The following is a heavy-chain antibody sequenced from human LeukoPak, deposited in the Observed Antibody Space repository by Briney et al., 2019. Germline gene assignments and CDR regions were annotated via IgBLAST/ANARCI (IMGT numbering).Heavy chain of an antibody. CDR1: GFTFSSSS. CDR3: ARPPVYSHAFDI. J-gene: IGHJ3*02. V-gene: IGHV3-21*01. Sequence: GSLRLSCAASGFTFSSSSMNWVRQAPGKGLEWVSSISRSSSDTYYADSVKGRFTISRDNAKNSLYLQMNSLRAEDTAVYYCARPPVYSHAFDIWGQGTMVTVSS. D-gene: IGHD2-21*01. CDR2: ISRSSSDT.